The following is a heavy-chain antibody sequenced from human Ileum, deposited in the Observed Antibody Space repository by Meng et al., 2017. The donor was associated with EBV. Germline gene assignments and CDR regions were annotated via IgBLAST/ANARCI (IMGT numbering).Heavy chain of an antibody. CDR1: GGSFGGYY. J-gene: IGHJ4*02. CDR3: ARGRSQGRRGLVH. D-gene: IGHD6-6*01. V-gene: IGHV4-34*01. Sequence: QVQLQRWGAGLLKPSETLSLTCAVYGGSFGGYYWSWIRQPPGKGLEWIGEINHSGSTNYNPSLKSRVTISVDTSKNQFSLKLSSVTAADTAVYYCARGRSQGRRGLVHWGQGTLVTVSS. CDR2: INHSGST.